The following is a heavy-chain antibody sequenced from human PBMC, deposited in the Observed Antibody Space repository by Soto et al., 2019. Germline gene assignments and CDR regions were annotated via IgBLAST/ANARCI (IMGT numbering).Heavy chain of an antibody. CDR1: GFTFSSYW. CDR2: INSDGSST. V-gene: IGHV3-74*01. D-gene: IGHD2-2*01. Sequence: GGSLRLSCAASGFTFSSYWMHWVRQAPGKGLVWVSRINSDGSSTSYADSVKGRFTISRDNAKNTLYLQMNSLRAEDTAVYYCARAGPDIVVVPAANNDAFDIWGQGTMVTVSS. J-gene: IGHJ3*02. CDR3: ARAGPDIVVVPAANNDAFDI.